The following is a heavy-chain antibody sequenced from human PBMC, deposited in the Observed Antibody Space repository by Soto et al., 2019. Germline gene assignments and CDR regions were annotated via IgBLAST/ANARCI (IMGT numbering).Heavy chain of an antibody. V-gene: IGHV3-23*01. D-gene: IGHD3-10*01. CDR2: ISGSGGST. CDR1: GFTCSSYA. Sequence: GGSLRLSCAASGFTCSSYAMSWVRQAQGKGLEWVSAISGSGGSTYYADSVKGRFTISRDNSKNTLYLQMNSLRAEDTAVYYCAKEKWPWLGAISALFAYWGKGTLVPVS. CDR3: AKEKWPWLGAISALFAY. J-gene: IGHJ4*02.